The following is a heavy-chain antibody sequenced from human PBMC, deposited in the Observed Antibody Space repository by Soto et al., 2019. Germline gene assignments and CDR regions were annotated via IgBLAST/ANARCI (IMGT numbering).Heavy chain of an antibody. CDR2: IYYSGST. D-gene: IGHD1-7*01. CDR1: GGSISSYY. J-gene: IGHJ4*02. V-gene: IGHV4-59*01. Sequence: SETLSLTCIVSGGSISSYYWSWIRQPPGKGLEWIGYIYYSGSTNYNPSLKSRVTISVDTSKNQFSLKLSSVTAADTAVYYCARVRNYSRGAFDYWGQGTLVTVSS. CDR3: ARVRNYSRGAFDY.